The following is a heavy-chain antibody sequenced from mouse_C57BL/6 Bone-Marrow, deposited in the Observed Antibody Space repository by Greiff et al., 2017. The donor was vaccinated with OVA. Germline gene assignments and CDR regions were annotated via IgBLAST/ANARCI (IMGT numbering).Heavy chain of an antibody. CDR3: ARAGLRGDY. Sequence: QVQLQQPGAELVRPGTSVKLSCKASGYTFTSHWMHWVKQRPGQGLEWIGVIDPSDSYTNYNQKFKGKATLTVDTSSSTAYMQLSSLTSEDSAVYYCARAGLRGDYWGQGTTLTVSS. D-gene: IGHD2-4*01. CDR1: GYTFTSHW. V-gene: IGHV1-59*01. J-gene: IGHJ2*01. CDR2: IDPSDSYT.